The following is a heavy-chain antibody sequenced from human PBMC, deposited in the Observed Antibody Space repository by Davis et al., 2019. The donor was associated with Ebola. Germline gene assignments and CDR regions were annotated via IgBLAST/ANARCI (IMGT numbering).Heavy chain of an antibody. CDR2: ISSSSSYI. J-gene: IGHJ6*03. Sequence: PGESLKISCAASGFTFSSYVMHWVRQAPGKGLEWVSSISSSSSYIYYADSVKGRFTISRDNAKNSLYLQMNSLRAEDTAVYYCARGYCSSTSCLYYYYYMDVWGKGTTVTVSS. CDR3: ARGYCSSTSCLYYYYYMDV. CDR1: GFTFSSYV. D-gene: IGHD2-2*01. V-gene: IGHV3-21*01.